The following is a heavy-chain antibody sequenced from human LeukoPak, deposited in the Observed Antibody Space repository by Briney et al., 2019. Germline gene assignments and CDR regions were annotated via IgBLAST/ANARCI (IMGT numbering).Heavy chain of an antibody. CDR3: ARVAGWHWFDP. V-gene: IGHV3-23*01. CDR2: IRPSGDNT. CDR1: GFTFSSYD. Sequence: GGALRLSCAASGFTFSSYDMTWVRQAPGRGLEWVSSIRPSGDNTYYGDSVKGRFTISRDNSKNTVYLQMNNMRVDDTAAYYCARVAGWHWFDPWGQGTLVTVSS. J-gene: IGHJ5*02. D-gene: IGHD6-19*01.